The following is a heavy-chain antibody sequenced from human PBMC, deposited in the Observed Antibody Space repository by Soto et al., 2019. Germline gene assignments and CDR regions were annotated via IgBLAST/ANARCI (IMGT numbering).Heavy chain of an antibody. D-gene: IGHD6-19*01. Sequence: GDSLKISCKGSGYSFTSYWISWVRQMPGKGLEWMGRIDPSDSYTNYSPSFQGHVTISADKSISTAYLQWSSLKASDTAMYYCARIGRIAVAGNYYYGMDVWGQGTTVTVSS. J-gene: IGHJ6*02. V-gene: IGHV5-10-1*01. CDR3: ARIGRIAVAGNYYYGMDV. CDR2: IDPSDSYT. CDR1: GYSFTSYW.